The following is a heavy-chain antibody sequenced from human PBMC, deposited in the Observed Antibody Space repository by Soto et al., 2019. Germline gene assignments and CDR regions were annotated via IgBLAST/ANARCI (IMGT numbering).Heavy chain of an antibody. Sequence: PGGSLKLSCAASGFTFSDYYMSWIRQAPGKGLEWVPYISSSSSYTNYADSVKGRFTISRDNAKNSLYLQMNSLRAEDTAVYYCARDLMTTVVTYYYGMDVWGQGTTVTVSS. D-gene: IGHD4-17*01. CDR2: ISSSSSYT. V-gene: IGHV3-11*06. CDR3: ARDLMTTVVTYYYGMDV. J-gene: IGHJ6*02. CDR1: GFTFSDYY.